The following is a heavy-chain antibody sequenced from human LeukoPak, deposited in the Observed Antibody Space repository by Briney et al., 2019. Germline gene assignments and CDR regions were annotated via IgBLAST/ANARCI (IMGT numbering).Heavy chain of an antibody. CDR1: GYTFTGYY. CDR3: ARCTRPKYSSSSGFFDY. D-gene: IGHD6-6*01. CDR2: INPNSGGT. Sequence: ASVKVSCKASGYTFTGYYMHWVRQAPGQGLEWMGWINPNSGGTNYAQKFQGRVTMTRDTSISTAYMELSRLRSDDTAVYYCARCTRPKYSSSSGFFDYWGQGTPVTVSS. V-gene: IGHV1-2*02. J-gene: IGHJ4*02.